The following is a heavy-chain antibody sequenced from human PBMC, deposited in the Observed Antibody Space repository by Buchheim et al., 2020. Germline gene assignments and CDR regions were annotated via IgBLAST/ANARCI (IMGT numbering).Heavy chain of an antibody. CDR3: ARGGSTAMVDNWFDP. CDR1: GFTFSSYA. D-gene: IGHD5-18*01. Sequence: QVQLVESGGGVVQPGRSLRLPCAASGFTFSSYAMHWVRQAPGKGLEWVAVISYDGSNKYYADSVKGRFTISRDNSNNTLYLQMNSLRAEDTAVYYCARGGSTAMVDNWFDPWGQGTL. V-gene: IGHV3-30-3*01. J-gene: IGHJ5*02. CDR2: ISYDGSNK.